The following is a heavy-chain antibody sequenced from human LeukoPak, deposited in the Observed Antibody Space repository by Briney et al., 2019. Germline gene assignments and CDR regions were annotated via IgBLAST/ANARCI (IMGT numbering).Heavy chain of an antibody. D-gene: IGHD3-22*01. Sequence: GESLKISCKGSGYSFTNYWIGWVRQMPGKGLEWMGIIYPGDSNTIYSPSFQGQVTISADKSISTAYLQWSSLKASDTAMYYCARPPYPPYDSSGYFDAFDIWGQGTMVTVSS. CDR3: ARPPYPPYDSSGYFDAFDI. CDR1: GYSFTNYW. CDR2: IYPGDSNT. J-gene: IGHJ3*02. V-gene: IGHV5-51*01.